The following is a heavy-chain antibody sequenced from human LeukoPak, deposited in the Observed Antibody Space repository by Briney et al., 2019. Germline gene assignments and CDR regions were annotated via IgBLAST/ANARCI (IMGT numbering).Heavy chain of an antibody. CDR2: IYSGGST. CDR1: GFTVSSNY. Sequence: GGSLRLSCAASGFTVSSNYMSWVRQAPGKGLEWVSVIYSGGSTYYADSVKGRFTISRDNSKNTLYLQMNSLSAEDTAVYYCAGAVVLRNAFDNWGQGTMVTVSS. J-gene: IGHJ3*02. CDR3: AGAVVLRNAFDN. V-gene: IGHV3-53*01. D-gene: IGHD3-22*01.